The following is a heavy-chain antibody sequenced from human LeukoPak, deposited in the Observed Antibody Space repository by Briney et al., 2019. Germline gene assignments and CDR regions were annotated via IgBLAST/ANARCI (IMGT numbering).Heavy chain of an antibody. CDR3: AKGVYGGSSGGFYFDY. CDR1: GLTFSSSG. Sequence: GGSLRLSCAASGLTFSSSGMHWVRQAPGKGLEWVAFIRYDETNKHYADSVKGRFTISRDNSKNPLYLQMNGLRSEDTAVYYCAKGVYGGSSGGFYFDYWGQGALVTVSS. CDR2: IRYDETNK. D-gene: IGHD1-26*01. J-gene: IGHJ4*02. V-gene: IGHV3-30*02.